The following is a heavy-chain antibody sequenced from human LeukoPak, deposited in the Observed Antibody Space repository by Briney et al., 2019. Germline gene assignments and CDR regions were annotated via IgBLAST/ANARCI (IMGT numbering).Heavy chain of an antibody. CDR1: GGSISSYY. Sequence: PSETLSLTCTVSGGSISSYYWSWIRQPPGKGLEWIGYIYYSGSTNYNPSLKSRVTISVDTSKNQFSLKLSSVTAADTAVYYCARGLFGYGSGSYYRPPPGFWGQGTLVTVSS. CDR2: IYYSGST. D-gene: IGHD3-10*01. CDR3: ARGLFGYGSGSYYRPPPGF. J-gene: IGHJ4*02. V-gene: IGHV4-59*01.